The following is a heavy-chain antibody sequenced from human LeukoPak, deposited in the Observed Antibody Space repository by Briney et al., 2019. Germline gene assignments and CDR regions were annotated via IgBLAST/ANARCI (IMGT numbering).Heavy chain of an antibody. CDR3: RRDPRD. CDR2: MYTSGST. Sequence: SETLSLTCTVSGGSISSYYWSWIRQPAGKGLEWIGRMYTSGSTTYNPSLKSRVTILVDTSKNQFSLKLSSVTAADTAVYYCRRDPRDWGQGTLVTVSS. V-gene: IGHV4-4*07. J-gene: IGHJ4*02. CDR1: GGSISSYY.